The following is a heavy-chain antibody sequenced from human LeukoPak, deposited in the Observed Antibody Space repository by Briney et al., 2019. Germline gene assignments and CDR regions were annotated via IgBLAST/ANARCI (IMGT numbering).Heavy chain of an antibody. CDR2: IYYSGGT. J-gene: IGHJ3*02. CDR1: GGSISSGDYY. Sequence: SETLSLTCTVSGGSISSGDYYWSWIRQPPGKGLEWIGYIYYSGGTYYNPSLKSRVTISVDTSKNQFSLKLSSVTAADTAVYYCARTDPAAIFSLNAFDIWGQGTMVTVSS. V-gene: IGHV4-30-4*01. D-gene: IGHD2-2*01. CDR3: ARTDPAAIFSLNAFDI.